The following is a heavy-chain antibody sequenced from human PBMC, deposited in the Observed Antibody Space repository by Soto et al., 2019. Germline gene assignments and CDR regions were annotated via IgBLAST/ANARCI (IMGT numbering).Heavy chain of an antibody. J-gene: IGHJ3*02. CDR2: IYYSGST. V-gene: IGHV4-30-4*01. Sequence: LSLTYTVSGGSITSGDYYWSWIRQPPGKGLEWIGYIYYSGSTYYNPSLRSRLSISVDTSKNQFSLKLSSVTAADTAVYFCASPGAGLADLGEAFDIWGQGTMVTVSS. CDR3: ASPGAGLADLGEAFDI. D-gene: IGHD3-16*01. CDR1: GGSITSGDYY.